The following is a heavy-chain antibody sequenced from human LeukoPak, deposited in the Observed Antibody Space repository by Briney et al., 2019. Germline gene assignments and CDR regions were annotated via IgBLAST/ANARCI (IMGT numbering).Heavy chain of an antibody. CDR3: ARVRYDCYYMDV. J-gene: IGHJ6*03. CDR1: GGSISSYY. V-gene: IGHV4-59*01. CDR2: IYYSGST. Sequence: PSETLSLTCTVSGGSISSYYWSWIRQPPGKGLEWIGYIYYSGSTNYNPSLKSRVTISVDTSKNQFSLKLSSVTASDTAVYYCARVRYDCYYMDVWGKGTTVTVSS. D-gene: IGHD3-9*01.